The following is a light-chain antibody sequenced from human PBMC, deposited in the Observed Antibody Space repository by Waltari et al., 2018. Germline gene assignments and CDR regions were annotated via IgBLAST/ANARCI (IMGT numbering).Light chain of an antibody. CDR2: DVI. J-gene: IGLJ2*01. V-gene: IGLV2-11*01. CDR3: CSYAGSYTVL. Sequence: QSALPQPRSVSGSPGQSVTTSCTGTSSDVGGFYYVPWYQQHPGKAPKIMIYDVIKRPSGVPDRFSGSKSDNTASLTISGLQAEDEADYYCCSYAGSYTVLFGGGTKLTVL. CDR1: SSDVGGFYY.